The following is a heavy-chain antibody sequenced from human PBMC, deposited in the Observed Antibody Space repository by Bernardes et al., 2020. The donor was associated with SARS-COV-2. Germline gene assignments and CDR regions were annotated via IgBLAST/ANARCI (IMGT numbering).Heavy chain of an antibody. J-gene: IGHJ4*02. Sequence: GESLKISCKASEYSFTTYWIGWVRQMPGKGLEWMGIIYPGDSDTRYSPSFQGQVTISADKSISTAYLQWTSLKASDTAMYYCARHVSPTTSADYWGQGTLVTVSS. CDR3: ARHVSPTTSADY. D-gene: IGHD1-7*01. CDR2: IYPGDSDT. V-gene: IGHV5-51*01. CDR1: EYSFTTYW.